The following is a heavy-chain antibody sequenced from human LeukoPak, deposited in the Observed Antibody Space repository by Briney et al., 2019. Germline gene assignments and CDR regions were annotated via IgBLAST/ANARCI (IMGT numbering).Heavy chain of an antibody. CDR3: SRGTDAYKCGNS. Sequence: PSETLSLTCAVYGGSFSGYYWTWIRQPPGKGLEWIGEIHYSGRINYNPSPKSRVTISADTSNNHFPLKMNSVTAADTAVYYCSRGTDAYKCGNSWGQGTLVTVSS. CDR1: GGSFSGYY. CDR2: IHYSGRI. V-gene: IGHV4-34*01. D-gene: IGHD5-24*01. J-gene: IGHJ4*02.